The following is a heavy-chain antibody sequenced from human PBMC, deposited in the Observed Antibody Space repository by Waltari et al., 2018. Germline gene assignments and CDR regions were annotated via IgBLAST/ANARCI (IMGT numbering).Heavy chain of an antibody. D-gene: IGHD3-10*01. J-gene: IGHJ4*02. CDR3: VKAVYGSGTTEFDS. V-gene: IGHV3-9*01. Sequence: EVQLVESGGALVQPGRSLRLSCAASGFTFDDDAIHWVRQAPGKGLGWVSGISWDSSIINYADSVKGRFTISRDNAKNSLYLQMNSLRAEDTALYYCVKAVYGSGTTEFDSWGQGTLVTVSS. CDR1: GFTFDDDA. CDR2: ISWDSSII.